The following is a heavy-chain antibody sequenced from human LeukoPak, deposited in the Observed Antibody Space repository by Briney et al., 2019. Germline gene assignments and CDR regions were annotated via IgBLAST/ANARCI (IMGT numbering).Heavy chain of an antibody. Sequence: GGSLRLSCAASGFALSNVWMNWVRQAPGKGLEWVASIKQDGSEKYYVDSVKGRFTISRDNAKNSLYLQMNSLRAEDTAVYYCARGVVAGDAFDIWGQGTMVTVSS. V-gene: IGHV3-7*04. CDR1: GFALSNVW. D-gene: IGHD6-19*01. J-gene: IGHJ3*02. CDR3: ARGVVAGDAFDI. CDR2: IKQDGSEK.